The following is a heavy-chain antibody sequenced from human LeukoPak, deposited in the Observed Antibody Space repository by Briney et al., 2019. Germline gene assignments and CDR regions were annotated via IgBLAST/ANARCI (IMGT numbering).Heavy chain of an antibody. D-gene: IGHD6-6*01. J-gene: IGHJ5*02. CDR3: ARGNVGWQLVTTEDWFDP. CDR2: INPNSGGT. Sequence: ALVKVSCKASGYTFTGYYMHWVRQAPGQGLEWMGWINPNSGGTNYAQKFQGRVTMTRDTSISTAYMELSRLRSDDTAVYYCARGNVGWQLVTTEDWFDPWGQGTLVTVSS. CDR1: GYTFTGYY. V-gene: IGHV1-2*02.